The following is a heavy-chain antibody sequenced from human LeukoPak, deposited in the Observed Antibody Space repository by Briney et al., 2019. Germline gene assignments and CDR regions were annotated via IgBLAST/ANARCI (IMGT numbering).Heavy chain of an antibody. CDR1: GFIFSDYG. CDR3: AKDFYPSYYYDTNGYYLDY. V-gene: IGHV3-30*02. J-gene: IGHJ4*02. Sequence: GGSLRLSCAASGFIFSDYGMHWVRQAPGTGLEWVAFIWYDGNNKYYADSVKGRFTISRDNSKNSVYLQMNSLRAEDTAVYYCAKDFYPSYYYDTNGYYLDYWGQGTLVTVSS. D-gene: IGHD3-22*01. CDR2: IWYDGNNK.